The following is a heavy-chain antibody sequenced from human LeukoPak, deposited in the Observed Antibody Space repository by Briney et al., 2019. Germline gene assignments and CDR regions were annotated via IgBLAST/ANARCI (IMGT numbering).Heavy chain of an antibody. CDR3: AQIYTYGSSQFDY. CDR2: ITYSGANT. Sequence: GGSLRLSCAASGFTFSSHAMNWVRQLPGKGLEWVSTITYSGANTYYADSVKGRFTISRDNAKNSLYLQMNSLRAEDTAVYYCAQIYTYGSSQFDYWGQGTLVTVSS. J-gene: IGHJ4*02. D-gene: IGHD5-18*01. V-gene: IGHV3-23*01. CDR1: GFTFSSHA.